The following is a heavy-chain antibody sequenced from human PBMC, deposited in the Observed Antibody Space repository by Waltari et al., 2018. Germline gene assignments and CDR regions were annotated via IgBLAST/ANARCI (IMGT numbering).Heavy chain of an antibody. J-gene: IGHJ5*02. Sequence: QVQLVQSGAEVKKPGSSVKVSCKASGGTFSSYAISWVRQAPGQGLEWMGGIVPIFGTANYSQKFQDRGTITADESTSTAYMKLSSLRSEDMAVYYCARDKAGWFDPWGQGTLVTVSS. V-gene: IGHV1-69*12. CDR3: ARDKAGWFDP. CDR2: IVPIFGTA. CDR1: GGTFSSYA.